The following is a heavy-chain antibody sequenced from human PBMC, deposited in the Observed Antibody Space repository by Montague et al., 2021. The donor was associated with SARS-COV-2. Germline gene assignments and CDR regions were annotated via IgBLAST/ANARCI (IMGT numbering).Heavy chain of an antibody. CDR1: GFTFSSYA. CDR2: ISYDGSNK. CDR3: ARKDYCYGMDV. J-gene: IGHJ6*02. Sequence: SLRLSCAASGFTFSSYAMHWARQAPGKGLEWVAVISYDGSNKYYADSVKGRFTISRDNSKNTLYLQMNSLRAEDTDVYYCARKDYCYGMDVWGQGTTVTVSS. V-gene: IGHV3-30*04.